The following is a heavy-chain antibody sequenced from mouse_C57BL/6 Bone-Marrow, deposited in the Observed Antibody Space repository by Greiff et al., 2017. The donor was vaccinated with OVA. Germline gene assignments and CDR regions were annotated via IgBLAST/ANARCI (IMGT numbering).Heavy chain of an antibody. D-gene: IGHD1-1*01. Sequence: QVQLQQSGPELVKPGASVKISCKASGYAFSSSWMNWVKQRPGKGLEWIGRIYPGDGDTKYNGKFKGKATLTADKASSTAYMQLSSLTSEDAAVYLCARSVYYYGSSYDYAMDYWGQGTSVTVSS. CDR3: ARSVYYYGSSYDYAMDY. J-gene: IGHJ4*01. V-gene: IGHV1-82*01. CDR2: IYPGDGDT. CDR1: GYAFSSSW.